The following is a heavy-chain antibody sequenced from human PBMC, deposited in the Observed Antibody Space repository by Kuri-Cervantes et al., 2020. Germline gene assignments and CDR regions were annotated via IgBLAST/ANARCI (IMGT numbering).Heavy chain of an antibody. CDR1: GFSFSDSW. J-gene: IGHJ4*02. CDR3: ARDSSLDSRGLNFFDN. D-gene: IGHD4-11*01. Sequence: GESLKISCTASGFSFSDSWMSWVRQAPGKGLEWISHITASGRGVYYADSVKGRFTISRDNAKNSLFLQMNSLRDEDTAFYYCARDSSLDSRGLNFFDNWGQGTLVTVSS. V-gene: IGHV3-11*01. CDR2: ITASGRGV.